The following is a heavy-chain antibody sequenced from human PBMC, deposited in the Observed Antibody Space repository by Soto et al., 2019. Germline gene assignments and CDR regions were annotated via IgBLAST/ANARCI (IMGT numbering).Heavy chain of an antibody. V-gene: IGHV3-23*01. D-gene: IGHD6-13*01. CDR3: ARDVGSRLYYFDY. CDR1: GFTFSSYA. J-gene: IGHJ4*02. CDR2: ISDSGDTS. Sequence: EVQLLESGGGLVQPGGSQGLSCAASGFTFSSYAMSWVRQAPGKGLEWVSAISDSGDTSYYADSVKGRFTISRDNAKNSLYLQMNSLRAEDTAVYYCARDVGSRLYYFDYWGQGTLVTVSS.